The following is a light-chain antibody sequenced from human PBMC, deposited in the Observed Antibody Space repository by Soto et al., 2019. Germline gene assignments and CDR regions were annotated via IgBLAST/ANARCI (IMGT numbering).Light chain of an antibody. CDR1: SSDVGNYIF. J-gene: IGLJ1*01. CDR3: VSYTTSACNV. V-gene: IGLV2-14*01. CDR2: DIN. Sequence: QSVLTQPASVSGSPGQSITISCTGTSSDVGNYIFVSWYRQNPGKAPKLMIYDINNRPSGDSNRFSVSKSGTTASLTISGLQAEHGADYYCVSYTTSACNVFRSGTNVPVL.